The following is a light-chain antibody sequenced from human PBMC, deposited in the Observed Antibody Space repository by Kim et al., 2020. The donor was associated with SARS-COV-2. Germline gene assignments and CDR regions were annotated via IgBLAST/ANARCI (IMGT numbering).Light chain of an antibody. CDR3: CSYAGSYTFVV. V-gene: IGLV2-11*01. J-gene: IGLJ2*01. CDR2: DVS. CDR1: SSDVGGYNY. Sequence: QSVLTQPRSVSGSPGQSVTISCTGTSSDVGGYNYVSWYQQHPGKAPKLMIYDVSKRPSGVPDRFSGSKSGNTASLTISGLQAEDEADDYCCSYAGSYTFVVFGGGTQLTVL.